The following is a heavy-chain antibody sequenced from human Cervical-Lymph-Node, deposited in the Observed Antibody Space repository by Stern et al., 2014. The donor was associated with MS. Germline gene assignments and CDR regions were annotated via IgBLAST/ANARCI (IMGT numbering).Heavy chain of an antibody. Sequence: QVQLVESGPGLVKPSETLSLNCTVSGGFISSSNYYWGWIRQPPGKGLEWIGSICYSGSTYYSPSLRSRVTISVDTSKTQFSLKLTSVTAADTALYYCARLSIFDNYGISTGCSGSEPLQPHYFDYWGQGTLVTVSS. J-gene: IGHJ4*02. CDR3: ARLSIFDNYGISTGCSGSEPLQPHYFDY. CDR2: ICYSGST. V-gene: IGHV4-39*01. CDR1: GGFISSSNYY. D-gene: IGHD3-9*01.